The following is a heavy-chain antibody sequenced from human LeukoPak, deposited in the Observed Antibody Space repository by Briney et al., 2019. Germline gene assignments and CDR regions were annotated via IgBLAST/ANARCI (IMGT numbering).Heavy chain of an antibody. V-gene: IGHV5-51*01. CDR1: GYSFTSYW. J-gene: IGHJ4*02. Sequence: EALKISCKGSGYSFTSYWIRWGRQKPGERPGWMGVIYPGDSDTRYSPSFQGQVTISADKSISTAYLQWSSLKASDTAMYYCARYLSIVGAAYYFDYWGQGTLVTVSS. CDR3: ARYLSIVGAAYYFDY. CDR2: IYPGDSDT. D-gene: IGHD1-26*01.